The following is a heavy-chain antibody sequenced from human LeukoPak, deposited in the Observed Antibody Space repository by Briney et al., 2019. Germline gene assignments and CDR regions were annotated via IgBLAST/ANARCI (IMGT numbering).Heavy chain of an antibody. V-gene: IGHV3-30*18. CDR3: AKGRWLQEYYFDY. Sequence: GGSLRLSCAASGFTFSSYGMHWVRRAPGKGLEWGAVISYDGSNKYYADSVKGRFTISRDNSKNTLYLQMNSLRAEDTAVYYCAKGRWLQEYYFDYWGQGTLVTVSS. CDR2: ISYDGSNK. CDR1: GFTFSSYG. D-gene: IGHD5-24*01. J-gene: IGHJ4*02.